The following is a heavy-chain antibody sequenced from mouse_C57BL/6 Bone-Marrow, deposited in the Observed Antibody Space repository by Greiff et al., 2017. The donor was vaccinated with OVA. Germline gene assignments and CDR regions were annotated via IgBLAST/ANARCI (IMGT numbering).Heavy chain of an antibody. CDR3: ARGRLRYYAMDY. D-gene: IGHD2-2*01. J-gene: IGHJ4*01. CDR1: GFTFSSYA. Sequence: EVKLVESGGGLVKPGGSLKLSCAASGFTFSSYAMSWVRQTPEKRLEWVATISDGGSYTYYPDNVKGRFTISRDNAKNNLYLQMSHLKSEDTAMYYCARGRLRYYAMDYWGQVTSVTVSS. CDR2: ISDGGSYT. V-gene: IGHV5-4*03.